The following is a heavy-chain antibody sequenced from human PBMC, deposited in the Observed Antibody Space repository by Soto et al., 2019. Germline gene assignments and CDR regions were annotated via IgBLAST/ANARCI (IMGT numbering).Heavy chain of an antibody. V-gene: IGHV3-9*02. J-gene: IGHJ4*02. Sequence: EVQLVESGGGLVQPGRSLRLSCVASGFTSDSYAMHWVRQAPGKGLEWVSGISWNSGSIGYEDSVKGRFTISRDNAQNSLYLEMNSLRVEDTAFYYCVKDIHEQWLVSHFEYWGQGALVTVSS. CDR3: VKDIHEQWLVSHFEY. CDR1: GFTSDSYA. D-gene: IGHD6-19*01. CDR2: ISWNSGSI.